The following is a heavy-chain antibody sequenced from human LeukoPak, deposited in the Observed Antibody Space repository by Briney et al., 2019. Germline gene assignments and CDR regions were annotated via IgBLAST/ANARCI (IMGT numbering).Heavy chain of an antibody. Sequence: ASVKVSCKASGGTFSSYAISWLRQAPGQGLEWMGRIIPIFGTANYAQKFQGRVTINTDESTSTAYMELSSLRSEDTAVYYCARERYCSSTSCYAFDYWGQGTLVTVSS. CDR1: GGTFSSYA. J-gene: IGHJ4*02. D-gene: IGHD2-2*01. CDR3: ARERYCSSTSCYAFDY. CDR2: IIPIFGTA. V-gene: IGHV1-69*05.